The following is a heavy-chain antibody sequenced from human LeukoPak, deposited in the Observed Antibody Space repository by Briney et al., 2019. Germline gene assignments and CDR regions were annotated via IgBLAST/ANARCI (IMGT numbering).Heavy chain of an antibody. J-gene: IGHJ5*02. Sequence: ASVKVSCKASGYTFTSYGISWVRQAPGQGLEWMGWISAYNGNTNYARTLQGRVTMTTDTSTSTAYMELRSLRSDDTAVYYCARGRKSSSSAYNWFDPWGQGTLVTVSS. CDR1: GYTFTSYG. CDR2: ISAYNGNT. D-gene: IGHD6-6*01. V-gene: IGHV1-18*01. CDR3: ARGRKSSSSAYNWFDP.